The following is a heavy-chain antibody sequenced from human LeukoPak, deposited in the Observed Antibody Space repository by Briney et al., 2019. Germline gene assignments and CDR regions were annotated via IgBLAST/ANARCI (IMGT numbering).Heavy chain of an antibody. CDR3: ARVSYGAGTGAFDI. J-gene: IGHJ3*02. CDR1: GYTFTSYA. CDR2: INTNTGNP. Sequence: ASVKVSCKASGYTFTSYAMNWVRQAPGQGLEWMGWINTNTGNPTYAQGFTGRFVFSLDTSASTAYLQISSLKAEDTAVYYCARVSYGAGTGAFDIWGQGTMVTVSS. V-gene: IGHV7-4-1*02. D-gene: IGHD4-17*01.